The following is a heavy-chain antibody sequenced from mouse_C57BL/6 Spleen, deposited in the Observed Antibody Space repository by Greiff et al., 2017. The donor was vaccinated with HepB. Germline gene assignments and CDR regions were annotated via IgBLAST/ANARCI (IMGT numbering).Heavy chain of an antibody. V-gene: IGHV1-55*01. CDR1: GYTFTSYW. CDR3: ANYGYYYCDD. D-gene: IGHD2-2*01. J-gene: IGHJ2*01. CDR2: IYPGSGST. Sequence: QVQLKQSGAELVKPGASVKMSCKASGYTFTSYWITWVKQRPGQGLEWIGDIYPGSGSTNYNEKFKSKATLTVDTSSSTAYMQLSSLTSEDSAVYYCANYGYYYCDDWGQGTTLTVSS.